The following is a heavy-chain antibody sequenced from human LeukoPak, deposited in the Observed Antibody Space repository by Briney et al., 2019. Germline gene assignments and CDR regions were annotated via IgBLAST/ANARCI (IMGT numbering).Heavy chain of an antibody. Sequence: GGSLRLSCAASGFTVDSNYLSWVRQAPGKGLEWVSTIYTGGNTYYAASVKGRFTISRDFSKNTVFLHMNSLRAGDTAMYYCARGDDSGYYDYFDYWGQGALVTVSS. V-gene: IGHV3-53*01. CDR1: GFTVDSNY. CDR2: IYTGGNT. D-gene: IGHD3-22*01. J-gene: IGHJ4*02. CDR3: ARGDDSGYYDYFDY.